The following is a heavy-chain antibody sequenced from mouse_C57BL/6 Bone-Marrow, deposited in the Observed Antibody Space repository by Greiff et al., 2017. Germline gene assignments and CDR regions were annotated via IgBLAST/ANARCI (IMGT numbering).Heavy chain of an antibody. J-gene: IGHJ2*01. CDR2: IRNKANNHAT. V-gene: IGHV6-6*01. D-gene: IGHD1-1*01. Sequence: EVKLMESGGGLVQPGGSMKLSCAASGFTFSDAWMDWVRQSPEKGLEWVAEIRNKANNHATYYAEAGKGRFTISRDDSKGSVDLQMNSLRAASTGIYYCTRDGSSSLDYWGQGTTLTVSS. CDR3: TRDGSSSLDY. CDR1: GFTFSDAW.